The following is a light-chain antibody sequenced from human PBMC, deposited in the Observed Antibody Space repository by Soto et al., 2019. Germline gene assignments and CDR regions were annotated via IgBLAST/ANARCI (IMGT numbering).Light chain of an antibody. Sequence: IQMTQSPSSLSASVGDRVTITCQATQDIRKYLNWYQQKPGKAPKLLIYDASSLETGVPSRFSGSGSGTDFTLTISSLQPEDFATYYCQQNDNLPLSFGQGTRLDIK. CDR1: QDIRKY. V-gene: IGKV1-33*01. J-gene: IGKJ5*01. CDR2: DAS. CDR3: QQNDNLPLS.